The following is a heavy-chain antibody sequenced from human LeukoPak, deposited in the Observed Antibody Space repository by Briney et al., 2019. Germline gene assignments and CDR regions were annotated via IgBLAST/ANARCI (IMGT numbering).Heavy chain of an antibody. V-gene: IGHV4-39*01. CDR3: ARLGAYSGSGDY. D-gene: IGHD5-12*01. J-gene: IGHJ4*02. CDR1: GGSISGSSYY. CDR2: IYYSGNT. Sequence: TSETLSLTCTVSGGSISGSSYYWGWIRQPPGKGLEWIGNIYYSGNTYYNPSLRSRVTISVDTSKNQFSLKLSSVTAADTAVYYCARLGAYSGSGDYWGQGTLVTVS.